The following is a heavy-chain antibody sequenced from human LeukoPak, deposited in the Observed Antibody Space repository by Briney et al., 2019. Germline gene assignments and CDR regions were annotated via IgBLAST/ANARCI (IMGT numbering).Heavy chain of an antibody. J-gene: IGHJ6*03. CDR3: ARDLAVLGVVFTSYMDV. V-gene: IGHV1-18*01. Sequence: ASVKVSCKASGYSFITHGITWVRQAPGQGLQWVGWISTYTGDAHYAQRLQDRVTLSKGTATTTAYLEVRNLRSDDTAVYYCARDLAVLGVVFTSYMDVWGKGTPVIVS. CDR2: ISTYTGDA. CDR1: GYSFITHG. D-gene: IGHD3-3*01.